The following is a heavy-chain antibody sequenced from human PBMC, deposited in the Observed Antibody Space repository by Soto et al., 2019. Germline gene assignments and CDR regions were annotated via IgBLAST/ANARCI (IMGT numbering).Heavy chain of an antibody. D-gene: IGHD3-3*01. Sequence: ASVKVSCKASGYSFTDYHIHWVRQAPGQGLEWLGRINPKSGGTSTAQKFQGWVTMTTDTSISTASMELTRLTSDDTAIYYCARGDSTDFSHGGCSFFYHHDMSGWGQGSTVTV. J-gene: IGHJ6*02. CDR3: ARGDSTDFSHGGCSFFYHHDMSG. CDR2: INPKSGGT. V-gene: IGHV1-2*04. CDR1: GYSFTDYH.